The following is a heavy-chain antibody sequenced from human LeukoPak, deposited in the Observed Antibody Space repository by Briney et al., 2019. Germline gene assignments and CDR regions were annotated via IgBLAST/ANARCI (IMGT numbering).Heavy chain of an antibody. CDR2: ISSDGTYK. J-gene: IGHJ4*02. CDR1: GFTFSSYG. V-gene: IGHV3-30*03. CDR3: ARDHPFLEWLLFFDY. Sequence: PGGSLRLSCAASGFTFSSYGMHWVRQAPGKGLEWVAVISSDGTYKFYADSVRGRFTISRDNAKNSLYLQMNSLRAEDTAVYYCARDHPFLEWLLFFDYWGQGTLVTVSS. D-gene: IGHD3-3*02.